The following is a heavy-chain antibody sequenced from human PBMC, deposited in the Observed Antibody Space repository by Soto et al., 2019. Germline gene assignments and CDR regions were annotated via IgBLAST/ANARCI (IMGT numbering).Heavy chain of an antibody. CDR1: GGSVSSGAYY. CDR2: IYYSGST. J-gene: IGHJ3*02. Sequence: SETLSLTCTVSGGSVSSGAYYWTWIRQRPGKSLEWIGYIYYSGSTYYSPSLKSRLSISLDTSKNQFSLRLSSVTAADTAMYYCARARLRAVYAFDIWGQGTMVTVSS. CDR3: ARARLRAVYAFDI. V-gene: IGHV4-31*03. D-gene: IGHD5-12*01.